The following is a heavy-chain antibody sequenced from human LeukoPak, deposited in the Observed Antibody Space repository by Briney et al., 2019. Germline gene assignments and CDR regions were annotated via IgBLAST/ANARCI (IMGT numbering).Heavy chain of an antibody. CDR3: TRDLGDFDCLSISGPYDY. D-gene: IGHD3-9*01. J-gene: IGHJ4*02. V-gene: IGHV3-49*03. Sequence: PGGSLRLSCTASGFTFGDYAMSWFRQAPGKGLEGVGFIRSKAYGGTTEYAASVKGRFTISRDDSKSIAYLQMNSLKTEDTAVYYCTRDLGDFDCLSISGPYDYWGQGTLVTVSS. CDR2: IRSKAYGGTT. CDR1: GFTFGDYA.